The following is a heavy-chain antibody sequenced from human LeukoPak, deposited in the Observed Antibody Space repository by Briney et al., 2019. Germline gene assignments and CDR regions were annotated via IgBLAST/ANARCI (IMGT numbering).Heavy chain of an antibody. Sequence: GGSLRLSCAASGFTFSNYTMHWVRQAPGKGLEWVAVISYDGSNKYYADSEKGRFTISKDNAKNTLYLQMNSLRAEDTAVYYCARDLAYSRLDYWGQGMLVTVSS. CDR3: ARDLAYSRLDY. V-gene: IGHV3-30*04. CDR2: ISYDGSNK. D-gene: IGHD5-18*01. J-gene: IGHJ4*02. CDR1: GFTFSNYT.